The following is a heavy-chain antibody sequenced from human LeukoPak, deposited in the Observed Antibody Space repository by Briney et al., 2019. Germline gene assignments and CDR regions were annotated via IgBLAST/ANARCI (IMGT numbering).Heavy chain of an antibody. CDR2: IYYSGST. D-gene: IGHD5-12*01. Sequence: SETLSLTCTVSGGSISSYYWSWIRQPPGKGLEWIGYIYYSGSTNYNPSLKSQVTISVDTSKNQFSLKLSSVTAADTAVYYCARCGYWNWFDPWGQGTLVTVSS. J-gene: IGHJ5*02. V-gene: IGHV4-59*01. CDR3: ARCGYWNWFDP. CDR1: GGSISSYY.